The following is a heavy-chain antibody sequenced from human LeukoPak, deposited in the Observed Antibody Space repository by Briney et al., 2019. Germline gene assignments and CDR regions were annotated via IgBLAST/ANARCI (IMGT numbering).Heavy chain of an antibody. CDR3: ARDRAVGATVDQDNNNHGMDG. V-gene: IGHV1-69*05. CDR1: GGTFSSYA. CDR2: INPIFGTT. D-gene: IGHD1-26*01. Sequence: QVSCKAAGGTFSSYAINWVRQAPGQGLEWMGGINPIFGTTNYAQKFQGRVTIITDESTRTAYMELSSLRSEDTAVYYCARDRAVGATVDQDNNNHGMDGWGQGTTVTVS. J-gene: IGHJ6*02.